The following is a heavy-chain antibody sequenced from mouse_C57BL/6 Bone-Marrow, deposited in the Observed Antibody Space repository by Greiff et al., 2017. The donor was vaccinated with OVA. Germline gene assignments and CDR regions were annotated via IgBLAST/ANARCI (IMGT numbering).Heavy chain of an antibody. D-gene: IGHD3-2*02. CDR1: GYTFTSYG. V-gene: IGHV1-81*01. CDR2: IYPRSGNT. J-gene: IGHJ2*01. CDR3: AREGVDSSGHFDY. Sequence: VQLQESGAELARPGASVKLSCKASGYTFTSYGISWVKQRTGQGLEWIGEIYPRSGNTYYNEKFKGKATLTADKSSSTAYMELRSLTSEDSAVYFCAREGVDSSGHFDYWGQGTTLTVSS.